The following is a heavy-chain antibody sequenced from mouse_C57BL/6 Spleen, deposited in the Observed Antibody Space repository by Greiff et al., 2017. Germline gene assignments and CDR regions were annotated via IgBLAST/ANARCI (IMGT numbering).Heavy chain of an antibody. Sequence: VQLQQSGPELVKPGASVKMSCKASGYTFTDYNMHWVKQSHGKSLEWIGYINPNNGGTSYNQKFKGKATLTVNKSSSTAYMELRSLTSEDSAVYYCAKVSYYCGSSFHWYFDVWGTGTTVTVSS. CDR3: AKVSYYCGSSFHWYFDV. V-gene: IGHV1-22*01. CDR1: GYTFTDYN. CDR2: INPNNGGT. D-gene: IGHD1-1*01. J-gene: IGHJ1*03.